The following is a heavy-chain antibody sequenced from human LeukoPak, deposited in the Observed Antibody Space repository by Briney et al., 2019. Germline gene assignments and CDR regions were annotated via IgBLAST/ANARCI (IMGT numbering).Heavy chain of an antibody. CDR1: GFSFSAYP. CDR3: ASGYDPFDY. J-gene: IGHJ4*02. Sequence: GGSLRLSCAASGFSFSAYPMGWVRQAPGKGLGWVSAISGSGGSTYYADSVKGRFTISRDDSKNTLYLQMNSLRAEDTAVYYCASGYDPFDYWGQGTLVTASS. CDR2: ISGSGGST. D-gene: IGHD5-12*01. V-gene: IGHV3-23*01.